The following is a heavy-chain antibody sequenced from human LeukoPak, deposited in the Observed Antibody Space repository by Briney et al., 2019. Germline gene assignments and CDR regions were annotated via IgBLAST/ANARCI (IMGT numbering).Heavy chain of an antibody. Sequence: PSETLSLTCTVSGGSINGYYWSWIRQPTGKRLEWIAYIYYSGSTTYNPYSGSTTYHPSLKHRVIISVETYRNQFSLKLNSVTAADTAVYFCARHKNSYTHGWYFWGQGTLVTVSS. J-gene: IGHJ4*02. CDR3: ARHKNSYTHGWYF. V-gene: IGHV4-59*08. CDR1: GGSINGYY. CDR2: IYYSGSTTYNPYSGST. D-gene: IGHD6-19*01.